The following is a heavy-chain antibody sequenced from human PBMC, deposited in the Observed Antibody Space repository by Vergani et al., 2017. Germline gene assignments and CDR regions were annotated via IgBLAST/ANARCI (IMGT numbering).Heavy chain of an antibody. CDR1: GGPISSGSYY. CDR2: IYTSGST. V-gene: IGHV4-61*02. J-gene: IGHJ6*03. D-gene: IGHD6-6*01. Sequence: QVQLQESGPGLVKPSQTLSLTCTVSGGPISSGSYYWSWIRQPAGKGLEWIGRIYTSGSTNYNPSLKSRVTISVDTSKNQLSLKLSSVTSADSAVYYCARQTSSSSSRGYYYYMAGGSKGTTVTVSS. CDR3: ARQTSSSSSRGYYYYMAG.